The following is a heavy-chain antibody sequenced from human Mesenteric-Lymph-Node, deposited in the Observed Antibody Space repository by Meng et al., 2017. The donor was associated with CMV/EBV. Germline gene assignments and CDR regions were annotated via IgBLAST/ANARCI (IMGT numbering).Heavy chain of an antibody. CDR1: GFTFSTYW. Sequence: GGSLRLSCAASGFTFSTYWMSWVRQAPGKGLEWVANIKQDGSEKYYVDSVKGRFTISRDNANKSLYLQINRLRAEDTAVYYCSRAVSPSWSGPRFDYWGQGTLVTVSS. CDR3: SRAVSPSWSGPRFDY. D-gene: IGHD3-3*01. CDR2: IKQDGSEK. J-gene: IGHJ4*02. V-gene: IGHV3-7*01.